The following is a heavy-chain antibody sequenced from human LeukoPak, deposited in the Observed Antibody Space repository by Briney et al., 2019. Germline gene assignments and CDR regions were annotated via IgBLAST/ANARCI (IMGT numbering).Heavy chain of an antibody. Sequence: GGSLRLSCVASGFTFSRYWMHWVRQAPGKGLVWVSRVNSDVSSTSYADSVKGRFTISRDTAKNTLYLQMNSLRAEDTAMYYCAREAEGGLDVWGQGTTVTVYS. CDR2: VNSDVSST. V-gene: IGHV3-74*01. J-gene: IGHJ6*02. CDR3: AREAEGGLDV. D-gene: IGHD1-26*01. CDR1: GFTFSRYW.